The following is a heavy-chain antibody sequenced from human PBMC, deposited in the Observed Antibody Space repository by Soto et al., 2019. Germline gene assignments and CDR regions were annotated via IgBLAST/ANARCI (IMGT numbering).Heavy chain of an antibody. J-gene: IGHJ2*01. D-gene: IGHD6-19*01. Sequence: QVQLVQSGAEVKKPGASVKVSCKASGYTFTGYYMHWVRQAPGQGLEWMGWINPNSGGTNYAQKFQGRVTMIRDPSISTAYMELSRLRSDDTAVYYCARTPPIAVAGIRRSYWYFDLWGRGTLVTVSS. CDR2: INPNSGGT. V-gene: IGHV1-2*02. CDR1: GYTFTGYY. CDR3: ARTPPIAVAGIRRSYWYFDL.